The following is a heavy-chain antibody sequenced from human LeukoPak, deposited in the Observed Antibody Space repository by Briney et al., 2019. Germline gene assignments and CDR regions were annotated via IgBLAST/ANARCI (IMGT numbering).Heavy chain of an antibody. V-gene: IGHV3-48*04. CDR1: GFTFSRYS. Sequence: AGGSLRLSCAASGFTFSRYSMNWVRQAPGKGLEWVSYISSSSNAIYYADSVKGRFTISRDNAKNTLYLQMNSLRAEDTAVYYCARDPNKWELPVDYWGQGTLVTVSS. CDR3: ARDPNKWELPVDY. J-gene: IGHJ4*02. CDR2: ISSSSNAI. D-gene: IGHD1-26*01.